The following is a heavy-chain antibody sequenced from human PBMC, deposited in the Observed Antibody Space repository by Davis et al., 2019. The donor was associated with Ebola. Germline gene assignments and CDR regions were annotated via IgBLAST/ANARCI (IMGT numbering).Heavy chain of an antibody. CDR1: GGSFSGYY. J-gene: IGHJ6*02. V-gene: IGHV4-34*01. CDR2: INHSGST. Sequence: MPGGSLRLSCAVYGGSFSGYYWSWIRQPPGKGLEWIGEINHSGSTNYNPSLKSRVTISVDTSKNQFSLKLSSVTAADTAVYYCARAGGSTTLTAPSMDVWGQGTTVTVSS. D-gene: IGHD2/OR15-2a*01. CDR3: ARAGGSTTLTAPSMDV.